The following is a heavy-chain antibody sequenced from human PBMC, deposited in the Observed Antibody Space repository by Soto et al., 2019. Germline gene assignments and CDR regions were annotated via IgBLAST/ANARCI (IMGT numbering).Heavy chain of an antibody. D-gene: IGHD3-10*01. CDR1: GFSFSNAW. V-gene: IGHV3-15*01. J-gene: IGHJ5*02. Sequence: PGGSLRLSCAASGFSFSNAWMSWVRQAPGKGLEWVGRIKSKADGGTADYAAPVRGRFSLSRDNSRNTLYLQMESLRAEDTAVYYCAKIYGSENYYGFDPWGQGTLVTVSS. CDR3: AKIYGSENYYGFDP. CDR2: IKSKADGGTA.